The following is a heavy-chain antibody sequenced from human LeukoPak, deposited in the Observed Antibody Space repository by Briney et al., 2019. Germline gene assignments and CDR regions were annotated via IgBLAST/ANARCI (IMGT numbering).Heavy chain of an antibody. CDR3: ARDFRYEGDY. CDR1: GFTFGSYA. CDR2: ISGSGGSP. Sequence: GGSLRLSCAASGFTFGSYAMSWVRQAPGKGLEWVSTISGSGGSPYYADSVKGRFTISRDNAQNSLYLQMNSLRVEDTAVYYCARDFRYEGDYWGQGTLVTVSS. V-gene: IGHV3-23*01. D-gene: IGHD5-12*01. J-gene: IGHJ4*02.